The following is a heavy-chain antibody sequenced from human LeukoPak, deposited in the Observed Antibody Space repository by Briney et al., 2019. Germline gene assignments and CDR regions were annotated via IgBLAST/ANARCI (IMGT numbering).Heavy chain of an antibody. CDR2: ISGNNGNT. CDR1: GFTFSNYG. CDR3: ASSAGYDILTAYLLDY. V-gene: IGHV1-18*01. J-gene: IGHJ4*02. D-gene: IGHD3-9*01. Sequence: ASVKVSCKSSGFTFSNYGIIWLRQSPGQGLEWMGWISGNNGNTNYAQKLQGRVTMTTDTSTSTAYMELRSLRSDDTAVYYCASSAGYDILTAYLLDYWGQGTLVTVSS.